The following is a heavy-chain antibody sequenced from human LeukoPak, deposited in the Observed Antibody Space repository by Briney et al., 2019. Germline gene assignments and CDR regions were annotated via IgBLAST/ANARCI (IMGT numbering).Heavy chain of an antibody. CDR1: GFTFSSYS. J-gene: IGHJ4*02. V-gene: IGHV3-48*04. Sequence: GGSLRLSCAASGFTFSSYSMNWVRQAPGKGLEWVSYISSSGSTIYYADSVKGRFTISRDNAKNSLYLQMNSLRAEDTAVYYCASRLVDEWDYWGQGTLVTVSS. CDR3: ASRLVDEWDY. CDR2: ISSSGSTI. D-gene: IGHD3-3*01.